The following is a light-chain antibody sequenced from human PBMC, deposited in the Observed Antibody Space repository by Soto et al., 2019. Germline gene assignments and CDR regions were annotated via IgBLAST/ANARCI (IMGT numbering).Light chain of an antibody. J-gene: IGKJ1*01. CDR3: QQYNPYSPWT. CDR1: QSITGW. V-gene: IGKV1-5*03. CDR2: KAS. Sequence: DIQMTQSPSTLSASVGDRVTITCRASQSITGWLAWFQQKPGKAPKLLISKASSLQSGVPSRFSGSGSGTDFTLTISSLQPDDFATYYCQQYNPYSPWTFGQGTKVDNK.